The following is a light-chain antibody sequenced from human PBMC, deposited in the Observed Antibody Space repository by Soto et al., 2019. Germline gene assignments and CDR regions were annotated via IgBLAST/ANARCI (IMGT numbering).Light chain of an antibody. CDR1: QDISDD. Sequence: AIQITQSPSSLSASVGDRVTITCRSSQDISDDVGWYQQTPGKAPKLLISGASRLQSEVPSRFSGSGSGAAFTLTITSLRPEDSATYYCLQNHNYPRTFGQGTKV. CDR2: GAS. V-gene: IGKV1-6*01. J-gene: IGKJ1*01. CDR3: LQNHNYPRT.